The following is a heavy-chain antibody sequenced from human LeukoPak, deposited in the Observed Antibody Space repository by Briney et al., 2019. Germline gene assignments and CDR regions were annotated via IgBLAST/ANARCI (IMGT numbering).Heavy chain of an antibody. V-gene: IGHV1-2*02. CDR3: ARAPGYSYGAGGGPFDY. CDR2: INPNSGGT. CDR1: GYTFTGYY. Sequence: ASVKVSCKASGYTFTGYYMHWVRQAPGQGLEWMGWINPNSGGTNYAQKFQGRVTMTRDTSISTAYMELSRLRSDDTAVYYCARAPGYSYGAGGGPFDYWGQGTLVTVSS. D-gene: IGHD5-18*01. J-gene: IGHJ4*02.